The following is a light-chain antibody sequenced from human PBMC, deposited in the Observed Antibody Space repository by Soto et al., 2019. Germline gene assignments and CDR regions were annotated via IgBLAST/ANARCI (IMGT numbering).Light chain of an antibody. Sequence: QSALTQPASVSGSPGQSITISCTGTSSDVGGYNYVSWYQQHPGKAPKLMIYDVSNRPSGVSNRFSGSKSGNTASLTISGLQAEDEADYYCRAYTSSSTGDWVVCGGTQLTV. CDR1: SSDVGGYNY. CDR2: DVS. CDR3: RAYTSSSTGDWV. J-gene: IGLJ3*02. V-gene: IGLV2-14*01.